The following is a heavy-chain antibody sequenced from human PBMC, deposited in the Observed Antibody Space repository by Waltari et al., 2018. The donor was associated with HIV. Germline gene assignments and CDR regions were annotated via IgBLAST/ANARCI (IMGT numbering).Heavy chain of an antibody. J-gene: IGHJ4*02. CDR2: IYTSGST. CDR1: AGSISSGSYS. V-gene: IGHV4-61*02. D-gene: IGHD5-18*01. CDR3: ARDGRYSYGSFDY. Sequence: QVQLQESGPGLVKPSQTLSLTCTVSAGSISSGSYSWSWIRQPAGKGLEWIGRIYTSGSTNYNPSLKSRVTISVDTSKNQFSLKLSSVTAADTAVYYCARDGRYSYGSFDYWGQGTLVTVSS.